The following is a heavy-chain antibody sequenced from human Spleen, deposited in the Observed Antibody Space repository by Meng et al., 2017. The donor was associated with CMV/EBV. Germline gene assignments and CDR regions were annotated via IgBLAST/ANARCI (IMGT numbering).Heavy chain of an antibody. CDR1: GYTFTSYD. CDR2: MNPNSGHT. CDR3: ARGGGTVRFLEWLNY. Sequence: SGYTFTSYDINWVRQATGQGREWMGWMNPNSGHTGYAQKFQGRVTMTRDTSISTAYMELTSLSSEDTALYYCARGGGTVRFLEWLNYWGQGTLVTVSS. D-gene: IGHD3-3*01. J-gene: IGHJ4*02. V-gene: IGHV1-8*01.